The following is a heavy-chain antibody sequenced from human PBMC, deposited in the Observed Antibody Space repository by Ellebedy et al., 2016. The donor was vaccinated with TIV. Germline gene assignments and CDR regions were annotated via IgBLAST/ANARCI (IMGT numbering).Heavy chain of an antibody. J-gene: IGHJ4*02. CDR3: ATQWELYD. V-gene: IGHV3-7*01. Sequence: GGFLRLSCAASGFTFSTDWMSWVRQAPGKGLEWVAGIRQGGSDKYYVDSVRGRFTISRDDAKNSLYLQMNSLRDEDTAVYYCATQWELYDWGQGTPVTVSS. CDR2: IRQGGSDK. D-gene: IGHD1-26*01. CDR1: GFTFSTDW.